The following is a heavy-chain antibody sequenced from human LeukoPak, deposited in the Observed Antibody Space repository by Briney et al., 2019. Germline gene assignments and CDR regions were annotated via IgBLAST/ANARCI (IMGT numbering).Heavy chain of an antibody. D-gene: IGHD2-15*01. CDR3: ARGSYCSGGACYIDY. CDR2: IYHSGSA. J-gene: IGHJ4*02. CDR1: NYSISSGYY. V-gene: IGHV4-38-2*02. Sequence: SETLSLTCTVSNYSISSGYYWGWIRQTPGKGLKWIGSIYHSGSAYYTSSLKSRVTISVDTPKNQFSLKVISLTAADTAVYYCARGSYCSGGACYIDYWGQGTLVTVSS.